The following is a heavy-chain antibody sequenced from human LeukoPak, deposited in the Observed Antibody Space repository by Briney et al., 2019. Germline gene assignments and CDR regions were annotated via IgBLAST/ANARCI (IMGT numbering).Heavy chain of an antibody. CDR1: GFTFSSYS. Sequence: GGSLRLSCAASGFTFSSYSMNWVRQAPGKGLEWVSSISSSSSYIYYADSVKGRFTISRDNAKNSLYLQMNSLRAEDTAVYYCARVSRYCSSTSCYAFDPWGQGTLVTVSS. J-gene: IGHJ5*02. CDR2: ISSSSSYI. V-gene: IGHV3-21*01. D-gene: IGHD2-2*01. CDR3: ARVSRYCSSTSCYAFDP.